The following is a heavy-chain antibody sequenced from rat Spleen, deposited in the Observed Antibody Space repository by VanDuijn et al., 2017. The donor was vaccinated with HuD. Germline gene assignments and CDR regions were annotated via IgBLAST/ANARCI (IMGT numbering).Heavy chain of an antibody. D-gene: IGHD1-12*01. CDR2: ITNTGASI. Sequence: EVQLVESGGGLVQPGRSLKVSCVASGFTFKNYWMSWIRQAPGKGLEWVASITNTGASIYYPDSVKGRFTISRDNAQNTLYLQMNSLRSEDTATYYCTRGYAHYWGQGVMVTVSS. V-gene: IGHV5-31*01. CDR1: GFTFKNYW. CDR3: TRGYAHY. J-gene: IGHJ2*01.